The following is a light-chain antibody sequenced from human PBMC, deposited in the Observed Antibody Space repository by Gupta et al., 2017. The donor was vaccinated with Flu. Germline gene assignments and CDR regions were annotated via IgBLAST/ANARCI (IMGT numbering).Light chain of an antibody. CDR2: DVS. CDR1: SSDVGGDKY. Sequence: SSDVGGDKYVSWYQQHPGKVPNLIIYDVSIRPSGVSNLFSGSKSCNTASLTISVLQAEDEADYYCSSFTSTSTLLFGGGTKLTVL. J-gene: IGLJ3*02. CDR3: SSFTSTSTLL. V-gene: IGLV2-14*04.